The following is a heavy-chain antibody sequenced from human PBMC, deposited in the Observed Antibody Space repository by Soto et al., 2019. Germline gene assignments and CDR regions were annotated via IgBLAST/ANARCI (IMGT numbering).Heavy chain of an antibody. V-gene: IGHV1-24*01. D-gene: IGHD3-10*01. CDR1: GYSLTELS. CDR2: FDPEDGER. CDR3: ARGIYQEPYGSGSYKDY. Sequence: ASVKVSCKVSGYSLTELSMHWVRQAPGQGLEWMGRFDPEDGERIYTQKFQGRVTMTDDTSTDTAYLELSSLRSEDTAVYYCARGIYQEPYGSGSYKDYWGQGTQVTVSS. J-gene: IGHJ4*02.